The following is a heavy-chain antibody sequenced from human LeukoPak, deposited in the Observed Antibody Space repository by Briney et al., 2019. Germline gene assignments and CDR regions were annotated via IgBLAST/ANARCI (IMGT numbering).Heavy chain of an antibody. V-gene: IGHV4-39*01. CDR2: IYYSGST. Sequence: SETLSLTCTVSGGSMRGSSYYWVWLRQPPGKGLGWIGSIYYSGSTYYNPSLKRRVTISVDTSKNQFSLKLSSVTAADTAVYYCARIVGASDYWGQGTLVTVSS. J-gene: IGHJ4*02. CDR1: GGSMRGSSYY. CDR3: ARIVGASDY. D-gene: IGHD1-26*01.